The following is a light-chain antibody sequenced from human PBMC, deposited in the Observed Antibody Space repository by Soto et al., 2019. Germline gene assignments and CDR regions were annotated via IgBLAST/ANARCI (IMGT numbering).Light chain of an antibody. CDR2: AAS. V-gene: IGKV1-39*01. Sequence: DIQMTQSPSSLSASVGDRVTITCRASQSISSYLNWYQQKPGKAPKLLIYAASSLQSGVPSRFSGSESGTDFTRTISILQPEDLATYYCQRSNSTPRTSGKGTKVNIK. CDR1: QSISSY. J-gene: IGKJ1*01. CDR3: QRSNSTPRT.